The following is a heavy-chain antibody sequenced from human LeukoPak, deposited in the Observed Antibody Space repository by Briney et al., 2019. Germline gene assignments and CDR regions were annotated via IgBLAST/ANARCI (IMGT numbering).Heavy chain of an antibody. J-gene: IGHJ4*02. V-gene: IGHV1-18*01. CDR3: ARRGSRSSSSCQPIDH. D-gene: IGHD2-2*01. CDR1: GYTFTSFV. CDR2: ISAYNGNT. Sequence: VSVKVSCKASGYTFTSFVISWVRQAPGQGLEWMGWISAYNGNTNYAQNLQDRVTMTTDTSTSTAYTEVRNPRSDDTAVYYCARRGSRSSSSCQPIDHWGQGTLVIVSS.